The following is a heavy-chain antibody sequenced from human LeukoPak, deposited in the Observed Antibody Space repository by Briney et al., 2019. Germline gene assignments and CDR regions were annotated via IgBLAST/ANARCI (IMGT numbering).Heavy chain of an antibody. V-gene: IGHV4-59*01. CDR3: ARAGRWEGRPHAFDI. CDR2: IYCSGIT. Sequence: SETLSLTCTVSGGSISNYYWNCLRQPPGKGLEWIGYIYCSGITNYNPSLKSRVTISVDTSKNQFSLKLSSVTAADTAVYYCARAGRWEGRPHAFDIWGQGTMVAVSS. D-gene: IGHD1-26*01. CDR1: GGSISNYY. J-gene: IGHJ3*02.